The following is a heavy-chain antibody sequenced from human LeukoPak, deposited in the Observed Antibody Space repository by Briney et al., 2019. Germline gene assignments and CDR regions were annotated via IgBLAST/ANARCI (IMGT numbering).Heavy chain of an antibody. CDR2: IYYSGSS. J-gene: IGHJ4*02. CDR3: ASSVDTSMVNY. V-gene: IGHV4-59*01. Sequence: SETLSLTCSVSGGSISSYYWSWIRQPPGKGLEWIGYIYYSGSSNYNPSLKGRVTISVDTSKNQFSLKLSSVTAADTAVYYCASSVDTSMVNYWGQGTLVTVSS. D-gene: IGHD5-18*01. CDR1: GGSISSYY.